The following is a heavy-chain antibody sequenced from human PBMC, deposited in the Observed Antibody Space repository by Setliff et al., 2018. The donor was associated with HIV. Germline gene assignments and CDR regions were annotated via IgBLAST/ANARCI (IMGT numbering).Heavy chain of an antibody. J-gene: IGHJ4*02. V-gene: IGHV4-34*01. Sequence: PSETLSLTCAVYGGSFSGYYWSWIRQPPGRGLEWIGEINHGGTANYNPSLKSRVTMSVDTSKNHSSLKVTSTTAADTAVYYCVRPRGDYGDDGMYFDYWGQGTLVTVSS. CDR2: INHGGTA. CDR3: VRPRGDYGDDGMYFDY. CDR1: GGSFSGYY. D-gene: IGHD4-17*01.